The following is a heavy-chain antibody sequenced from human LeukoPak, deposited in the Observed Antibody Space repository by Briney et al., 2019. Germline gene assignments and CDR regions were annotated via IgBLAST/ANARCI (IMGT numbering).Heavy chain of an antibody. V-gene: IGHV5-51*01. D-gene: IGHD3-22*01. CDR2: IYPGDSDT. Sequence: GESLKISCKGSGYSFSSYWIGWVRQMPGKGLEWMGIIYPGDSDTRYSPSFQGQVTISADKSISTAYLQWNSLKASGTAMYCCARRGHYYDSSGYLRPDAFDIWGQGTMVTVSS. J-gene: IGHJ3*02. CDR3: ARRGHYYDSSGYLRPDAFDI. CDR1: GYSFSSYW.